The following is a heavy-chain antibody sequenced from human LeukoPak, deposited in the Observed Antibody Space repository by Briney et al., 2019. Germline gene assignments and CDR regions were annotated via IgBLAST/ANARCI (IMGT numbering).Heavy chain of an antibody. CDR3: ARSGTKIQYFNFSGVIETGD. CDR1: GYSFPFYG. Sequence: ASVTVSCKASGYSFPFYGFTWGRQAPGQGLEWMGWSTAYNGNRSYAQKLQGRVTMTTDISTSTAFMELRSLRSDDTAVYYCARSGTKIQYFNFSGVIETGDWGKGALVSAAS. J-gene: IGHJ4*02. V-gene: IGHV1-18*01. D-gene: IGHD3-16*02. CDR2: STAYNGNR.